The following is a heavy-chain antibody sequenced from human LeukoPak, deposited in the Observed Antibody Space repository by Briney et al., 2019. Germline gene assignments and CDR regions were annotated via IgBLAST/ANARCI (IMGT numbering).Heavy chain of an antibody. D-gene: IGHD2-2*01. CDR1: GFTFSGSA. V-gene: IGHV3-73*01. CDR3: QVVPAAPFDP. CDR2: IRSKANSYAT. Sequence: GGSPRLSCAASGFTFSGSAMHWVRQASGKGLEWVGRIRSKANSYATAYAASVKGRFTISRDDSKNTAYLQMNSLKTEDTAVYYCQVVPAAPFDPWGQGTLVTVSS. J-gene: IGHJ5*02.